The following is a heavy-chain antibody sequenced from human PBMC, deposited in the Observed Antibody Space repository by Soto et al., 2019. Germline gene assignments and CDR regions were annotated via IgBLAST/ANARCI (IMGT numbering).Heavy chain of an antibody. CDR2: IYYSGST. D-gene: IGHD1-26*01. CDR1: GGSISSYY. Sequence: TSETLSLTCTVSGGSISSYYWSWIRQPPGKGLEWIGYIYYSGSTNYNPSLKSRVTISVDTSKNQFSLKLSSVTAADTAVYYCARDRSDYYYYGMDVWGQGTTVTVSS. J-gene: IGHJ6*02. V-gene: IGHV4-59*01. CDR3: ARDRSDYYYYGMDV.